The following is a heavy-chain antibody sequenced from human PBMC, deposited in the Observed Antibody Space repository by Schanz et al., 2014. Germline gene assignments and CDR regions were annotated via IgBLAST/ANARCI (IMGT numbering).Heavy chain of an antibody. CDR2: INTNTGNP. Sequence: QEQLVQSGSELKKPGASVKVSCKASGYTFTSFAMNWVRQAPGQGLEWMGWINTNTGNPTYAQAFTGRFLFSLDTSVNTAYLQISSLEADDTAVYYCARRGIRGVFSSFDYWGLGTLVTVSS. D-gene: IGHD3-10*01. CDR1: GYTFTSFA. J-gene: IGHJ4*02. V-gene: IGHV7-4-1*02. CDR3: ARRGIRGVFSSFDY.